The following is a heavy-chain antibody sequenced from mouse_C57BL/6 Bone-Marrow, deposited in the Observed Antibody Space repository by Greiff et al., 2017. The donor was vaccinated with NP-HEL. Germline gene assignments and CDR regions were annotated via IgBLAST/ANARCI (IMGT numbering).Heavy chain of an antibody. J-gene: IGHJ4*01. D-gene: IGHD1-1*01. CDR2: IDPEDGDT. Sequence: EVQLQQSGAELVRPGASVKLSCKASGYNITGYYMHWVKQRPDQGLEWIGRIDPEDGDTDYAPKFQGKATLTADTSSNTAYLQLSSLTSEDTAVYYVTTVGLLYYAMDYWGQGTSVTVSS. CDR3: TTVGLLYYAMDY. V-gene: IGHV14-1*01. CDR1: GYNITGYY.